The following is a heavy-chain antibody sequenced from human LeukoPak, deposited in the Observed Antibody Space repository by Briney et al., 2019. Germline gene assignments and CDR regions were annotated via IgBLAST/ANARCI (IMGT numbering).Heavy chain of an antibody. CDR2: ISAYNGNT. CDR3: ARDIGDIVVVVAATFSRGYMGV. J-gene: IGHJ6*03. D-gene: IGHD2-15*01. CDR1: GYTFTSYG. V-gene: IGHV1-18*01. Sequence: ASVKVSCKTSGYTFTSYGISWVRQAPGQGLEWMGWISAYNGNTNYAQKLQGRVTMTTDTSTSTAYMELGSLRSDDTAVYYCARDIGDIVVVVAATFSRGYMGVWGKGTTVTVSS.